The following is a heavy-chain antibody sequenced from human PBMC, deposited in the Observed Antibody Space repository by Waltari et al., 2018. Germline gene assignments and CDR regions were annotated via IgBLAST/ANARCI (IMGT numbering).Heavy chain of an antibody. CDR3: ARRAAIAATGPTYYMDV. Sequence: QMQLQESGPGLVKPSETLSLTCAVSGYSISSGYYWGWIRQPPGKGLEWIGSIYHSGSTYYNPSLKSRVTISVDTSKNQFSLKLSSVTAADTAVYYCARRAAIAATGPTYYMDVWGKGTTVTVSS. V-gene: IGHV4-38-2*01. CDR2: IYHSGST. D-gene: IGHD6-13*01. CDR1: GYSISSGYY. J-gene: IGHJ6*03.